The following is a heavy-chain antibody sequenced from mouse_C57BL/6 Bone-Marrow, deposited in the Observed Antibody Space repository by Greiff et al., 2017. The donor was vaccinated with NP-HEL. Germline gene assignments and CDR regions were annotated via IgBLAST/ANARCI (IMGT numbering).Heavy chain of an antibody. D-gene: IGHD1-1*01. CDR3: ARRGITTVEGSFDV. Sequence: VHLVESGAELARPGASVKLSCKASGYTFTSYGISWVKQRTGQGLEWIGEIYPRSGNTYYNEKFKGKATLTADKSSSTAYMELRSLTSEDSAVYFCARRGITTVEGSFDVWGTGTTVTVSS. V-gene: IGHV1-81*01. J-gene: IGHJ1*03. CDR1: GYTFTSYG. CDR2: IYPRSGNT.